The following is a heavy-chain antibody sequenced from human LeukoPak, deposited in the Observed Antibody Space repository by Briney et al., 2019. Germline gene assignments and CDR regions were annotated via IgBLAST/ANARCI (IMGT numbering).Heavy chain of an antibody. V-gene: IGHV4-4*07. D-gene: IGHD4-23*01. J-gene: IGHJ4*02. CDR2: IYTSGST. CDR1: GGSISSYY. CDR3: ATSEGGGFFDY. Sequence: SETLSLTCTVSGGSISSYYWSWIRQPAGKGLEWIGRIYTSGSTNYNPSLKSRVTMSVDTSKNQFSLKLRSVSAADTAIYYCATSEGGGFFDYWGQGTPVTVSS.